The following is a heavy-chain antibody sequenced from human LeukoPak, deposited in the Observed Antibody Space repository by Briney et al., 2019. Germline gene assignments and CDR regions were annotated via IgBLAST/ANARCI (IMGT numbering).Heavy chain of an antibody. CDR2: IYHSGST. D-gene: IGHD6-6*01. J-gene: IGHJ4*02. CDR3: AKVSSARPWYDATIDY. Sequence: SETLSLTCTVSGYSISSGYYWGWIRPPPGKGLEWIGNIYHSGSTYYNPSFKSRVTISVDTSKNQFSLKLSSVTAADTAVYYCAKVSSARPWYDATIDYWGQGTLVTVSS. V-gene: IGHV4-38-2*02. CDR1: GYSISSGYY.